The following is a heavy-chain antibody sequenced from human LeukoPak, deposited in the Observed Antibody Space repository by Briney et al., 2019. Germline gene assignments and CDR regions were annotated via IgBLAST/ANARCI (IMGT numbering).Heavy chain of an antibody. CDR3: ARALYSSSSDFDL. J-gene: IGHJ2*01. Sequence: QPGGSLRLSCAASGFTFSSYEMNWVRQAPGKGLEWVSYISSSGSTIYYADSVKGRFTISRDNAKNSLYLQMNSLRAEDTAVYYCARALYSSSSDFDLWGRGTLVTVSS. D-gene: IGHD6-13*01. CDR1: GFTFSSYE. CDR2: ISSSGSTI. V-gene: IGHV3-48*03.